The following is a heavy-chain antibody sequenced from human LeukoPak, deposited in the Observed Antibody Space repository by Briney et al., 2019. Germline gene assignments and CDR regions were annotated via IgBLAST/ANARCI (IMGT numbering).Heavy chain of an antibody. CDR3: AKAALTTAWDGMDV. Sequence: GGSLRLSCVVSGFTFSNYAMSWVRQAPGEGLEWVSTISDSGRSTYYADSVKGRFTISRDSSRNTVYLQTNSLRAEDTAVYYCAKAALTTAWDGMDVWGQGTMVTVSS. CDR2: ISDSGRST. V-gene: IGHV3-23*01. J-gene: IGHJ6*02. CDR1: GFTFSNYA. D-gene: IGHD4-17*01.